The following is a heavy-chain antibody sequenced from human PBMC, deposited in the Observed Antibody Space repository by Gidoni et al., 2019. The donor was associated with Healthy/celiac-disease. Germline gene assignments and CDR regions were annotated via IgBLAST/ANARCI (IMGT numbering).Heavy chain of an antibody. V-gene: IGHV3-9*01. D-gene: IGHD3-22*01. CDR1: GFTFDAYA. J-gene: IGHJ6*02. Sequence: EVQLVESGGGLVQPGRSLRLSCAASGFTFDAYAMHWVRQAPGKGLEWVSGISWNSGSIGYADSVKGRFTISRDNAKNSLYLQMNSLRAEDTALYYCAKDDHKTSDSTNYYYYYGMDVWGQGTTVTVSS. CDR2: ISWNSGSI. CDR3: AKDDHKTSDSTNYYYYYGMDV.